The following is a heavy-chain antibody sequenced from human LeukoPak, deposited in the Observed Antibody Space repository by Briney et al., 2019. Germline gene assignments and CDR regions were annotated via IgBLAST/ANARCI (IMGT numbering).Heavy chain of an antibody. Sequence: GGSLRLSCAASGFTFNNYAMNWVRQAPGKGLEWVSGINWNGGSTGYADSVKGRFTISRDNAKNSLYLQMNSLRAEDTALYYCARCPLAVAGTSGAFDIWGQGTMVTVSS. D-gene: IGHD6-19*01. V-gene: IGHV3-20*04. J-gene: IGHJ3*02. CDR2: INWNGGST. CDR3: ARCPLAVAGTSGAFDI. CDR1: GFTFNNYA.